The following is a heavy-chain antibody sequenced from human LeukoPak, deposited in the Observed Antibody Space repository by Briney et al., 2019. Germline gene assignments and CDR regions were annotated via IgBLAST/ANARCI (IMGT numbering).Heavy chain of an antibody. CDR2: IHYSGST. CDR1: GVPISSSNYY. J-gene: IGHJ4*02. Sequence: SETLSLTCTVSGVPISSSNYYWDWIRQPPGKGLEWIGGIHYSGSTYYNPSLKSRVTISVDTSKNQFSLKLSSVTAADTAVYYCARRPRGYFGYWGQGTLVTVSS. CDR3: ARRPRGYFGY. V-gene: IGHV4-39*01. D-gene: IGHD3-10*01.